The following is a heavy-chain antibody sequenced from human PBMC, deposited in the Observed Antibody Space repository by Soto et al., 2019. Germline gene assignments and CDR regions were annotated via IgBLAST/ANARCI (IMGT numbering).Heavy chain of an antibody. CDR1: GYTFTSYA. D-gene: IGHD3-16*01. CDR3: ARDWWSYDAVEYYYYGMDV. Sequence: ASVKVSCKASGYTFTSYAMHWVRQAPGQRLEWMGWISAYNGNTNYAQKLQGRVTMTTDTSTSTAYMELRSLRSDDTAVYYCARDWWSYDAVEYYYYGMDVWGQGTTVTVSS. V-gene: IGHV1-18*01. CDR2: ISAYNGNT. J-gene: IGHJ6*02.